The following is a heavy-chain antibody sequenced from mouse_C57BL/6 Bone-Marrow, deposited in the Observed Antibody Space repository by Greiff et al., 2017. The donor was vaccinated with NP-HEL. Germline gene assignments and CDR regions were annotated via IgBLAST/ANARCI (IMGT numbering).Heavy chain of an antibody. CDR3: ASPYYGSSPHWYFDV. V-gene: IGHV1-39*01. CDR1: GYSFTDYN. CDR2: INPNYGTT. Sequence: LVESGPELVKPGASVKISCKASGYSFTDYNMNWVKQSNGKSLEWIGVINPNYGTTSYNQKFKGKATLTVDQSSSTAYMQLNSLTSEDSAVYYCASPYYGSSPHWYFDVWGTGTTVTVSS. J-gene: IGHJ1*03. D-gene: IGHD1-1*01.